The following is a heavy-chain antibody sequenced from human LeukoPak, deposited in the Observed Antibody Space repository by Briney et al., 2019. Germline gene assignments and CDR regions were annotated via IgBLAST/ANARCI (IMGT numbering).Heavy chain of an antibody. CDR3: ARLPERLGGSGWYSYYMDV. Sequence: PSETLSLTCAVYGGSFSGYYWSWIRQPPGKGLEWIGEINHSGSTNYNPSLKSRVTISVDTSKNQFSLKLSSVTAADTAVYYCARLPERLGGSGWYSYYMDVWGKGTTVTISS. CDR1: GGSFSGYY. V-gene: IGHV4-34*01. D-gene: IGHD6-19*01. J-gene: IGHJ6*03. CDR2: INHSGST.